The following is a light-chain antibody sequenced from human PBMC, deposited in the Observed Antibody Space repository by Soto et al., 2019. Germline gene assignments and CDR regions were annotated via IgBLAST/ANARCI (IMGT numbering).Light chain of an antibody. J-gene: IGLJ1*01. CDR3: YSMAGENLYA. Sequence: SVLAQPASVSASPGRSITIPCTGTSSDVGSYNLVSWFQQHPGKVPKLLIYECTKGPSGLSDRFSASKSATTASLTSSGLQAEVEALNYSYSMAGENLYAFGTGHKVTVL. CDR2: ECT. V-gene: IGLV2-23*01. CDR1: SSDVGSYNL.